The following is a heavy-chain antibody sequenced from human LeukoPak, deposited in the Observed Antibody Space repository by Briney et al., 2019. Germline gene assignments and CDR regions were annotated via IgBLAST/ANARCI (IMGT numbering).Heavy chain of an antibody. Sequence: PGGSLRLSCAASGFTFSSYAMSWVRQAPGKGLEWVSSISSSSTYIYYADSVRGRFSISRDNAKNSLYLQMNSLRAEDTAVYYCARDLYRRLSDYGDYGFAPWGQGTLVTVSS. CDR3: ARDLYRRLSDYGDYGFAP. D-gene: IGHD4-17*01. CDR2: ISSSSTYI. V-gene: IGHV3-21*01. J-gene: IGHJ5*02. CDR1: GFTFSSYA.